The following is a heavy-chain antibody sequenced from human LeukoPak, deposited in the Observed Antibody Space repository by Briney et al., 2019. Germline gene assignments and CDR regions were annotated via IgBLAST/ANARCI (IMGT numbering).Heavy chain of an antibody. D-gene: IGHD6-13*01. CDR1: GFTFSGYE. Sequence: GGSLRLSCAASGFTFSGYEINWVRQAPGRGLEWVSYISSSNTIYYADSVKGRFTISRDNAKNSLYLQMSSLRADDTAVYYCARVSVAAAGTPFDYWGQGSLVTVSS. CDR2: ISSSNTI. V-gene: IGHV3-48*03. J-gene: IGHJ4*02. CDR3: ARVSVAAAGTPFDY.